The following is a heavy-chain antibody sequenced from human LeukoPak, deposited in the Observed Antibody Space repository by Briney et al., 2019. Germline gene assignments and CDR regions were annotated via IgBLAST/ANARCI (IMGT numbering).Heavy chain of an antibody. Sequence: SETLSLTCAVSSDSISSRSNYWGWIRQSPGKGLEWIGSISYSGSTYSNPSLKSRITISIDTSKSQFSLKLSSVTAADTAVYYCVKDGGYSYGFDLWGQGTLVTVSS. CDR1: SDSISSRSNY. CDR3: VKDGGYSYGFDL. D-gene: IGHD5-18*01. V-gene: IGHV4-39*07. J-gene: IGHJ4*02. CDR2: ISYSGST.